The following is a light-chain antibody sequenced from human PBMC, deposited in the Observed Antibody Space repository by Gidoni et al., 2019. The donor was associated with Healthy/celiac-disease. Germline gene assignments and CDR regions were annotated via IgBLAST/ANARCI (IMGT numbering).Light chain of an antibody. J-gene: IGKJ2*01. CDR3: QQSYSTPYT. V-gene: IGKV1-39*01. CDR2: AAS. Sequence: DIRMPITPYSLSASVGDRVTITCLASQSISSYLNWYQQKPGKAPKLLIYAASSLQSGVPSRFSGSGSGTDFTLTISSLQPEDFATYYCQQSYSTPYTFGQGTKLEIK. CDR1: QSISSY.